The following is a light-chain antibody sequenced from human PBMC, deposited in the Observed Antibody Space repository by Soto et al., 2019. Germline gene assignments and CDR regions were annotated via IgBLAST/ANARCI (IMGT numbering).Light chain of an antibody. Sequence: EIVMTQSPATLSVSPGERATLSCRASQSIRSNLAWYQQQPGQAPRLLIYGASTRATDIPARFSGSGSGTEFTLTISSLQSEAFAIYYCHQYNDWPPETFGQGTKLEIK. J-gene: IGKJ2*01. CDR2: GAS. V-gene: IGKV3-15*01. CDR3: HQYNDWPPET. CDR1: QSIRSN.